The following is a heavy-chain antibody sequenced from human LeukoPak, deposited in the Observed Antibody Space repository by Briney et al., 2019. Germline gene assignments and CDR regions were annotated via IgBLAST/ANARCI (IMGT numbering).Heavy chain of an antibody. V-gene: IGHV4-59*01. CDR1: GGSISSYY. Sequence: PSETLSLTFTVSGGSISSYYWSWIRQPPGKGLEGIGYIYYSGSTNYNPSLKSRVTISVDTSKNQFSLKLSSVTAADTAVYYCARAPYDDYEFDYWGQGTLVTVSS. J-gene: IGHJ4*02. D-gene: IGHD4-17*01. CDR2: IYYSGST. CDR3: ARAPYDDYEFDY.